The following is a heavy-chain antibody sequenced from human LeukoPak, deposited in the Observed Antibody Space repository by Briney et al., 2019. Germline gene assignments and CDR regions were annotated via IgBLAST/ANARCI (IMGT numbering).Heavy chain of an antibody. CDR1: GFTFSSYG. CDR2: IWYDGSNK. CDR3: AKGGSYPIDY. D-gene: IGHD1-26*01. J-gene: IGHJ4*02. V-gene: IGHV3-33*03. Sequence: GGSLRLSCAASGFTFSSYGMHWVRQAPGKGLEWVAVIWYDGSNKYYADSVEGRFTISRDNAKNTLYLQMNSLRAEDTAVYYCAKGGSYPIDYWGQGALVTVSS.